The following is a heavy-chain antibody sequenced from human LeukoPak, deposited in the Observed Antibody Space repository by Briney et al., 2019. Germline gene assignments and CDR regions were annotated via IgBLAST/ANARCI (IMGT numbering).Heavy chain of an antibody. V-gene: IGHV3-9*01. D-gene: IGHD6-13*01. CDR1: GFTFDDYA. CDR2: ISWNSGSI. J-gene: IGHJ4*02. Sequence: GRSLRLSCAASGFTFDDYAMHWVRQAPGKGLEWVSGISWNSGSIGYADSVKGRFTISRDNAKNSLYLQMNSLRAEDTALYYCAKIAAAGRFDYWGQGTLVTVSS. CDR3: AKIAAAGRFDY.